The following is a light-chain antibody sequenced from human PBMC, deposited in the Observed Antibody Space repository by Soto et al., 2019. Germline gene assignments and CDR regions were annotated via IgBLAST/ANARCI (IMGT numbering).Light chain of an antibody. J-gene: IGKJ1*01. CDR2: GAS. CDR3: QQFNNWPPT. CDR1: QSVTTN. V-gene: IGKV3-15*01. Sequence: EIVMTQSPATLSVSPGERATLSCRASQSVTTNLVWYQQKPGQAPRLLIYGASTRAPGIPARFSGSGSGTEFTLTISSLQSEDFAVYYCQQFNNWPPTFGQGTKVDIK.